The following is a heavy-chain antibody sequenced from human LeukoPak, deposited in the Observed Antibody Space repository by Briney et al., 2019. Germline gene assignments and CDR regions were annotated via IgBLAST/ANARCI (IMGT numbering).Heavy chain of an antibody. CDR2: ISSSGSTI. D-gene: IGHD6-13*01. V-gene: IGHV3-11*01. CDR1: GFTFSDYY. J-gene: IGHJ4*02. CDR3: ARVGYSSSWYYFDY. Sequence: PGGSLRLSCAASGFTFSDYYMSWIRQAPGKGLEWVSYISSSGSTIYYADSVKGRFTISRDNAKNSLYLQMNSLKTEDTAVYYCARVGYSSSWYYFDYWGQGTLVTVSS.